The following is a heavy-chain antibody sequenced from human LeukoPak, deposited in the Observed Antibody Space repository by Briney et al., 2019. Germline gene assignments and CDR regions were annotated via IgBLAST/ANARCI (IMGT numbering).Heavy chain of an antibody. CDR1: GGSVSGYY. CDR3: ARVSRRYDYYYYYYMDV. D-gene: IGHD1-1*01. Sequence: PSETLSLTCAVYGGSVSGYYWSWIPQPPGKGREGIRELNHSGSTNYNPSLKSRVTISVDTSKNQFCLKLSSVTAADTAVYYCARVSRRYDYYYYYYMDVWGKGTTVTVSS. J-gene: IGHJ6*03. V-gene: IGHV4-34*01. CDR2: LNHSGST.